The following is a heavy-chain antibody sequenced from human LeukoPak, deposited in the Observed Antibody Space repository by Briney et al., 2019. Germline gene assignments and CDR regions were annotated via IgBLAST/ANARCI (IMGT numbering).Heavy chain of an antibody. CDR3: ARMIAVADHYFDY. D-gene: IGHD6-19*01. Sequence: WVRQAPGKGLEWIGSIYYSGSTYYNPSLKSRVTISVDTSKNQFSLKLSSVTAADTAVYYCARMIAVADHYFDYWGQGTLVTVSS. J-gene: IGHJ4*02. CDR2: IYYSGST. V-gene: IGHV4-39*01.